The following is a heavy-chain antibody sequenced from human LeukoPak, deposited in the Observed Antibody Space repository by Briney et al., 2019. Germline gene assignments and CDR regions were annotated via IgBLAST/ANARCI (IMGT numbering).Heavy chain of an antibody. CDR1: GGSISSDY. CDR3: ARLRWELPDRSFPTY. CDR2: VYYSGIT. D-gene: IGHD1-26*01. V-gene: IGHV4-59*08. Sequence: FETLSLTCTVSGGSISSDYWSWIRQPPGKGLEWIGYVYYSGITNYNPSLKSRVTISVDTSKNQFSLKLSSVTAADTAVYYCARLRWELPDRSFPTYWGQGTLVTVSS. J-gene: IGHJ4*02.